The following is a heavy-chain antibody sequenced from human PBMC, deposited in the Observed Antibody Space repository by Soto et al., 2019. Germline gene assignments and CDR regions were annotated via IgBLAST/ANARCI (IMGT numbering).Heavy chain of an antibody. CDR3: AKGEAGGWYFDY. V-gene: IGHV3-43*01. Sequence: EVQLVESGGVVVQPGGSLRLSCAASGFTFDDYTMHWVRQAPGKGLEWVSLISWDGGSTYYADSVKGRFTISRDNSKNSLYLQMNSLRTEDTALYYCAKGEAGGWYFDYWGQGTLVTVSS. CDR2: ISWDGGST. D-gene: IGHD6-19*01. CDR1: GFTFDDYT. J-gene: IGHJ4*02.